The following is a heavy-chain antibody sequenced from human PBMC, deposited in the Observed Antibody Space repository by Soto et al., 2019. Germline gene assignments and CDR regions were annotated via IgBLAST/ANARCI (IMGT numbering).Heavy chain of an antibody. D-gene: IGHD3-10*02. CDR3: ARDSDVRILSRGPDY. V-gene: IGHV3-11*01. CDR1: GFTFSDYY. Sequence: AGGSLRLSCAASGFTFSDYYMSWIRQAPGKGLEWVSYISSSGSTIYYADSVKGRFTISRDNAKNSLYLQMNSLRAEDTAVYYCARDSDVRILSRGPDYWGQGTLVTVSS. CDR2: ISSSGSTI. J-gene: IGHJ4*02.